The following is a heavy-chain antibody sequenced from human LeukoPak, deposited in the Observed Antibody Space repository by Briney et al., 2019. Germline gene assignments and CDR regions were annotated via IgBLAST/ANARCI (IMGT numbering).Heavy chain of an antibody. CDR2: ISRSGEST. J-gene: IGHJ6*03. V-gene: IGHV3-23*01. D-gene: IGHD1-26*01. CDR1: GFTFSGFA. CDR3: AAGTSGYYYYMDV. Sequence: PGGSLRLSCAASGFTFSGFAMSWIRQAPGKGLEWVSSISRSGESTFYADSVRGRFTISRDNSKNTVSLQMESLRSEDTAVYYCAAGTSGYYYYMDVWGKGTTVTISS.